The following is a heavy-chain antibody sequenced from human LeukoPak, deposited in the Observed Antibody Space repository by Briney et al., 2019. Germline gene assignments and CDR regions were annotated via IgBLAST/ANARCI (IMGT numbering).Heavy chain of an antibody. Sequence: ASQTLSLTCAISGDSVSSNSAAWNWIRQSPSRGLEWLGRTYYRSKWYNDYAVFVKSRITVNPDTSKNQFSLQLKSVTPEDTAVYYCARGSYYYGSGSHNGDLFDYWGQGTLVTVSS. CDR2: TYYRSKWYN. J-gene: IGHJ4*02. CDR1: GDSVSSNSAA. D-gene: IGHD3-10*01. CDR3: ARGSYYYGSGSHNGDLFDY. V-gene: IGHV6-1*01.